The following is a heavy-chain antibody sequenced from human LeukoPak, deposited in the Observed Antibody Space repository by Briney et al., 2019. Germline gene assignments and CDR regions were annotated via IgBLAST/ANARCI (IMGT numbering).Heavy chain of an antibody. CDR2: IYTSGST. CDR3: SRGQLATAMGRDYFDY. D-gene: IGHD5-18*01. CDR1: GCFFGIYY. J-gene: IGHJ4*02. V-gene: IGHV4-4*07. Sequence: KPSETLSFTCTVSGCFFGIYYWSWFRQPAGKGLEWIGRIYTSGSTNYNPSLKSRVSMAVDTSKNQFSLKLTSVTAAHTAVYYCSRGQLATAMGRDYFDYWGQGTVVSVSS.